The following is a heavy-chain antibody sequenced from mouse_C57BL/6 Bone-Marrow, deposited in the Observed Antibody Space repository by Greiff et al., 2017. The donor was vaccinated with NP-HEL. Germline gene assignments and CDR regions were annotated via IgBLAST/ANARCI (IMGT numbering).Heavy chain of an antibody. CDR3: TMMVTTVRAY. Sequence: EVQLQESGAELVRPGASVKLSCTASGFNIKDDYMHWVKQRPEQGLEWIGWIDPENGDTEYASKFQGKATITADTSSNTAYLQLSSLTSEDTAVYYCTMMVTTVRAYWGQGTLVTVSA. V-gene: IGHV14-4*01. J-gene: IGHJ3*01. CDR1: GFNIKDDY. CDR2: IDPENGDT. D-gene: IGHD2-3*01.